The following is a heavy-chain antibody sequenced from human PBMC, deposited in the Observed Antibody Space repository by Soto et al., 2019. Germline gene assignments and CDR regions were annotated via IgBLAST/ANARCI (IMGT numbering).Heavy chain of an antibody. J-gene: IGHJ4*02. CDR2: IWYDGSNK. V-gene: IGHV3-33*01. Sequence: PGGSLRLSCAASGFTFSSYGMHWVRQAPGKGLEWVAVIWYDGSNKYYADSVKGRFTISRDNSKNTLYLQMNSLRAEDTAVYYCASDRGCSYGPKVEGSAIDYWGQGTLVTVSS. D-gene: IGHD5-18*01. CDR1: GFTFSSYG. CDR3: ASDRGCSYGPKVEGSAIDY.